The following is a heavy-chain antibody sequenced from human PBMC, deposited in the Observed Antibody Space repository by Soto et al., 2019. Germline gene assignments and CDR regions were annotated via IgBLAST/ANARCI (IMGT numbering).Heavy chain of an antibody. V-gene: IGHV3-21*01. J-gene: IGHJ3*02. D-gene: IGHD6-13*01. CDR1: GFTFSNSI. CDR3: ATSTWYAFDI. CDR2: ISGSSDFL. Sequence: GGSLRLSCAASGFTFSNSIINWVRQAPGQGLEWVSSISGSSDFLYYADTVKGRFTISRDTATNSLYLQMNSLRAEDTAVYYCATSTWYAFDIWGQGTMVTVSS.